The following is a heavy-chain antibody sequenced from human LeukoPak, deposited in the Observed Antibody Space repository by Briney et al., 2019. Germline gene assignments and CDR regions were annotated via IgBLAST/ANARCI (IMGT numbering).Heavy chain of an antibody. CDR3: ARDRNSGSYPDY. D-gene: IGHD1-26*01. CDR1: GYTFTSYD. CDR2: MNPNSGNT. V-gene: IGHV1-8*01. J-gene: IGHJ4*02. Sequence: ASVKVSCKASGYTFTSYDINWVRQATGQGLEWMGWMNPNSGNTGYAQKFQGRVTMTRDMSTSTVYMELSSLRSEDTAVYYCARDRNSGSYPDYWGQGTLVTVSS.